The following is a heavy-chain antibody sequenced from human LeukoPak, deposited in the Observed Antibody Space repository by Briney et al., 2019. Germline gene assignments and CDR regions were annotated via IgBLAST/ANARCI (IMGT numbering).Heavy chain of an antibody. CDR3: AELGITMIGGV. J-gene: IGHJ6*04. V-gene: IGHV3-23*01. D-gene: IGHD3-10*02. CDR2: ISATGVYI. Sequence: GGSLRLSCAASGFTFSSSAMTWVRQAPGKGLEWVSAISATGVYIYYADSVRGRFTMSRDNSKNTLYLQMNSLRAEDTAVYYCAELGITMIGGVWGKGTTVTISS. CDR1: GFTFSSSA.